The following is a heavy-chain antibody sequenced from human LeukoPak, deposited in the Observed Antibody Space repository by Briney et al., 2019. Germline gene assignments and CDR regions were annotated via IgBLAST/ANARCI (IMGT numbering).Heavy chain of an antibody. Sequence: GGSLRLSCAASGFTFSSYAMSWVRQAPGKGLEWVSGISGNGGSTYYADSVKGRFTISRDNSKNTLYLQMNSLRAEDTAVYYCAKDAPSGYNYGYLFGYWGQGTLVTVSS. CDR1: GFTFSSYA. J-gene: IGHJ4*02. CDR2: ISGNGGST. CDR3: AKDAPSGYNYGYLFGY. D-gene: IGHD5-18*01. V-gene: IGHV3-23*01.